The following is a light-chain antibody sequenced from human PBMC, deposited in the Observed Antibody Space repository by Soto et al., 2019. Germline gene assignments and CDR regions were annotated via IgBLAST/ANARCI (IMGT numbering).Light chain of an antibody. V-gene: IGKV3-20*01. CDR2: GAS. CDR3: QQCGISPYT. J-gene: IGKJ2*01. Sequence: EIVLTQSPGTLSLFPGERATLSCRASQSVSSTYLAWYQQKPGQAPRLLIYGASSRATGNPDRFSGSGSGTDFTLTISRLEPEDFAVYYCQQCGISPYTFGQGTKLEIK. CDR1: QSVSSTY.